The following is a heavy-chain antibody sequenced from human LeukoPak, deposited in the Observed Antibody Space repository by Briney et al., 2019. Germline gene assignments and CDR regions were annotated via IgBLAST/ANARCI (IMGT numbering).Heavy chain of an antibody. Sequence: GGSLRLSCAASGFTFSSYWMSWVRQAPGKGLEWVSVIYSGGSTYYADSVKGRFTISRDNSKSTLYIQMNSLRAEDTAVYYCARAKPKNMVRGLIMRRESRYYFDYWGQGTLVTVSS. J-gene: IGHJ4*02. CDR3: ARAKPKNMVRGLIMRRESRYYFDY. V-gene: IGHV3-53*01. CDR1: GFTFSSYW. CDR2: IYSGGST. D-gene: IGHD3-10*01.